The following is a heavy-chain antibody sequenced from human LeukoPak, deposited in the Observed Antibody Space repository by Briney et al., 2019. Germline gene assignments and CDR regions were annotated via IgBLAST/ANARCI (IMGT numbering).Heavy chain of an antibody. D-gene: IGHD2-2*01. CDR1: GYTFTSYD. J-gene: IGHJ6*03. CDR2: MNPNSGNT. V-gene: IGHV1-8*03. Sequence: ASVKVSCKASGYTFTSYDINWVRQATGQGLEWMGWMNPNSGNTGYAQKFQGRVTITRNTSISTAYMELSSLRSEDTAVYYCARGVVVPAAIHYYYYMDVWGKGTTVTVSS. CDR3: ARGVVVPAAIHYYYYMDV.